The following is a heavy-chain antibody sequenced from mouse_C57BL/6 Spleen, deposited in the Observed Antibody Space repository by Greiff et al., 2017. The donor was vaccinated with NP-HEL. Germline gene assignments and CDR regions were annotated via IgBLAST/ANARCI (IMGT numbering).Heavy chain of an antibody. Sequence: QVHVKQPGTELVKPGASVKLSCKASGYTFTSYWMHWVKQRPGQGLEWIGNINPSNGGTNYNEKFKSKATLTVDKSSSTAYMQLSSLTSEDSAVYYCARSDSSGYNYFDYWGQGTTLTVSS. CDR3: ARSDSSGYNYFDY. CDR2: INPSNGGT. CDR1: GYTFTSYW. J-gene: IGHJ2*01. V-gene: IGHV1-53*01. D-gene: IGHD3-2*02.